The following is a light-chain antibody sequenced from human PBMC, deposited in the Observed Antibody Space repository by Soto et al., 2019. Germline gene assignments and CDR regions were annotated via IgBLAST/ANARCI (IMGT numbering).Light chain of an antibody. CDR2: GAS. Sequence: EIVMTQSPSTLSVSPGERATLPCRASQSVSNSLAWYQQKPGQAPRLLIYGASTSATGVPARFSGSGSGTEFTLTISSLQSEDFAVYYCQQYNEWPLTFGGGTKVEIK. J-gene: IGKJ4*01. CDR1: QSVSNS. V-gene: IGKV3-15*01. CDR3: QQYNEWPLT.